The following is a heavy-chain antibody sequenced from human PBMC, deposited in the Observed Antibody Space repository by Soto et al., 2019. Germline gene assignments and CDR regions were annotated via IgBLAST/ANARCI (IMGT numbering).Heavy chain of an antibody. CDR2: LFSGGGT. CDR1: GFSVSINY. CDR3: VRRGYCSGGSCYSIYSFDI. V-gene: IGHV3-66*01. D-gene: IGHD2-15*01. Sequence: GGSLRLSCAASGFSVSINYVSWVRQAPGKGLEWVSLLFSGGGTFYADSVKGRFTISRDDSKNTLYLQMNSLRAEDTAVYYCVRRGYCSGGSCYSIYSFDIWGQGTMVTVSS. J-gene: IGHJ3*02.